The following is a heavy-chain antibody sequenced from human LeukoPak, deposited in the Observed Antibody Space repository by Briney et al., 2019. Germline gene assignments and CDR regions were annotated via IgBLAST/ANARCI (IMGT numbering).Heavy chain of an antibody. Sequence: GGSLRLSCAASGFTFGSYAMSWVRQAPGKGLEWVSAISGSGGSTYYADSVKGRFTISRDNSKNTLYLQMNSLRAEDTAVYYCAKFSRAAAATGRYFQHWGQGTLVTVSS. CDR2: ISGSGGST. CDR1: GFTFGSYA. J-gene: IGHJ1*01. V-gene: IGHV3-23*01. CDR3: AKFSRAAAATGRYFQH. D-gene: IGHD6-13*01.